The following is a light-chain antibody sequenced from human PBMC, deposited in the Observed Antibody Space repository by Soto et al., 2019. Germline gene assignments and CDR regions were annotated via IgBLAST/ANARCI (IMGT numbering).Light chain of an antibody. Sequence: QSVLTQPASVSGSPGQSITISCTGSSSDVGRYNHVSWYQHHPGKAPKLLISEVSNRPSGVSNRFSGFKSGYTASLTISGLQAEDEADYYCNSHTSGDFRVFGTGTKVT. CDR1: SSDVGRYNH. J-gene: IGLJ1*01. CDR2: EVS. CDR3: NSHTSGDFRV. V-gene: IGLV2-14*01.